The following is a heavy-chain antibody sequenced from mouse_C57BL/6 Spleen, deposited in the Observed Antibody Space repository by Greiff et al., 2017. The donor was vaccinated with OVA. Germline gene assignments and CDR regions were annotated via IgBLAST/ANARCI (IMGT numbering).Heavy chain of an antibody. CDR2: IYPSDSET. J-gene: IGHJ2*01. V-gene: IGHV1-61*01. CDR1: GYTFTSYW. CDR3: ARGRGPYYMDY. Sequence: QVQLQQPGAELVRPGSSVKLSCKASGYTFTSYWMDWVKQRPGQGLEWIGNIYPSDSETHYNQKFKDKATLTADKSSSTAYMQLSSLTSADSAVYYCARGRGPYYMDYWGQGTTLTVSS.